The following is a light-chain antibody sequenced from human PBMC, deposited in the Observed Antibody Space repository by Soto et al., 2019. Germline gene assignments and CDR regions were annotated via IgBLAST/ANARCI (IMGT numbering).Light chain of an antibody. CDR2: DAS. J-gene: IGKJ4*01. V-gene: IGKV3-11*01. CDR1: QSISTF. CDR3: HQRSNCPPFT. Sequence: IVLTQSPATLSLSPGERANLSCRASQSISTFLAWYQQKPGQAPRLLIYDASKRATDIPDKFIGSGSGTDFTLTISSLAPEDFAVYYCHQRSNCPPFTVGGGTKVEI.